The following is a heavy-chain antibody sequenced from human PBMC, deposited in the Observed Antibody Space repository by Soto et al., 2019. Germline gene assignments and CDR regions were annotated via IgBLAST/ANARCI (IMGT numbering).Heavy chain of an antibody. D-gene: IGHD5-12*01. Sequence: PSETLSLTCTVSGGSISDSYWSWIRQPPGKGLEWIGYVHYSENSNYNPSLKSRVTISLDTAKKQFSLNLSSVTAADTAVYYCAKVHRVYDPYYFDSWGQGILVTVYS. CDR1: GGSISDSY. V-gene: IGHV4-59*01. CDR2: VHYSENS. J-gene: IGHJ4*02. CDR3: AKVHRVYDPYYFDS.